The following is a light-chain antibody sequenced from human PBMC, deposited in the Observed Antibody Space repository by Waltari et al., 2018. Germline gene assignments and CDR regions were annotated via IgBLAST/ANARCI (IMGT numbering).Light chain of an antibody. CDR1: ESIGRS. J-gene: IGKJ5*01. V-gene: IGKV3-11*01. CDR3: QHRSNWPA. Sequence: EIVLTQSPATLSLSPGEGPTLPCRARESIGRSLAWYQQKPGQAPRPLIYDASNRTTGIPVRFTGSGSGTDFTLAISSLETDDFALYYCQHRSNWPAFGQGTRLEIK. CDR2: DAS.